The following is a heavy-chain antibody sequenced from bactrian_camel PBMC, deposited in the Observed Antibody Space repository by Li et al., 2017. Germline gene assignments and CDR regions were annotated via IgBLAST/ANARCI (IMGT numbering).Heavy chain of an antibody. V-gene: IGHV3S1*01. CDR2: ITTGGNTT. Sequence: HVQLVESGGGSVPPGGSVRLSCAASGNTYNLNCLGWFRQAPGKGLQWVSSITTGGNTTYYAEAVKGRFTISQDVDKKTMYLQLDNLKPEDTAMYYCAADVTRRNCAGRFGVGEGEWGQGTQVTVS. J-gene: IGHJ4*01. CDR3: AADVTRRNCAGRFGVGEGE. D-gene: IGHD7*01. CDR1: GNTYNLNC.